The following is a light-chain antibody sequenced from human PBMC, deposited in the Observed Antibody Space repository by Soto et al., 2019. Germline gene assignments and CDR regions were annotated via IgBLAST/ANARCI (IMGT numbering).Light chain of an antibody. V-gene: IGKV1-39*01. CDR3: QQSYRA. J-gene: IGKJ1*01. CDR1: QSIANS. Sequence: DIQMTQSPSSLSASVGDRVTITCRASQSIANSLNWYQQKPGKAPKLLIYAASSLQSGVPSRFSGSGSGTDFTLTISSLQPEYFATYYCQQSYRAFGQGTKVEIK. CDR2: AAS.